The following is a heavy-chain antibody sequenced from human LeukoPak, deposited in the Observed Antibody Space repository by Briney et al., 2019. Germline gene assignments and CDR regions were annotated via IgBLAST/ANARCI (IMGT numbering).Heavy chain of an antibody. V-gene: IGHV4-39*01. D-gene: IGHD3-10*01. CDR1: GGAIRSSSYY. J-gene: IGHJ4*02. CDR2: IYYDGIT. CDR3: ARHSEYYSGSGSASGYFDY. Sequence: PSETLSLTCSVSGGAIRSSSYYWGWIRQPPGKGLEWIGTIYYDGITYYNPSLKSRVTISVDTSTNQFSLKLISVTAADTAMYYCARHSEYYSGSGSASGYFDYWGQGTLVTVSS.